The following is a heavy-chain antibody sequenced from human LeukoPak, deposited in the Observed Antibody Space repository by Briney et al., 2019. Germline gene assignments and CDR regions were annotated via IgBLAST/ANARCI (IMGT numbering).Heavy chain of an antibody. Sequence: PGGSLILSCAASGFSFNKAWMSWVRQAPGKGLEWVGHIKTKTDAGTTDYAAPVKGRFTISRDDSKNTLYLQMNSLKTEDTAVYYCVPDVPDPALGYWGQGALVTVSS. V-gene: IGHV3-15*01. CDR2: IKTKTDAGTT. CDR1: GFSFNKAW. J-gene: IGHJ4*02. D-gene: IGHD2-15*01. CDR3: VPDVPDPALGY.